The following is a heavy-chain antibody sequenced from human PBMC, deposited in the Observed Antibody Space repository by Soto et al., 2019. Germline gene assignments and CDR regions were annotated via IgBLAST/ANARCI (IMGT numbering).Heavy chain of an antibody. V-gene: IGHV3-23*01. D-gene: IGHD6-13*01. CDR3: AKDAWRTGYSSSWYVSDFDY. Sequence: GSLRLSCAASGFTFSSYAMSWVRQAPGKGLEWVSAISGSGGSTYYADSVKGRFTISRDNSKNTLYLQMNSLRAEDTAVYYCAKDAWRTGYSSSWYVSDFDYWGQGTLVTVSS. J-gene: IGHJ4*02. CDR2: ISGSGGST. CDR1: GFTFSSYA.